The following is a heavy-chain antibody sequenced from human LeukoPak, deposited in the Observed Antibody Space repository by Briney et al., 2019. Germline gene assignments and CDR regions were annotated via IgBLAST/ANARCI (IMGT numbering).Heavy chain of an antibody. V-gene: IGHV3-30*18. CDR3: AKGVVAATKAAYYGMDV. Sequence: PGRSLRLSCAASGFTFSNYGMHWVRQAPGKGLEWVAVISYDESDKYHADSVKGRFTISRDNSKNTLYLQMNSLRPEDTAVYYCAKGVVAATKAAYYGMDVWGQGTTVTVSS. J-gene: IGHJ6*02. CDR2: ISYDESDK. CDR1: GFTFSNYG. D-gene: IGHD2-15*01.